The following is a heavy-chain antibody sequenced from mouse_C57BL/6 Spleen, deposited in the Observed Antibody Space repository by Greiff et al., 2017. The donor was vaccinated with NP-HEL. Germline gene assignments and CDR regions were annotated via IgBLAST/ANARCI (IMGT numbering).Heavy chain of an antibody. V-gene: IGHV1-64*01. D-gene: IGHD1-1*01. J-gene: IGHJ2*01. CDR2: IHPNSGST. CDR1: GYTFTSYW. CDR3: ARCITTAYYFDY. Sequence: QVQLQQPGAELVKPGASVKLSCKASGYTFTSYWMHWVKQRPGQGLEWIGMIHPNSGSTNYNEKFKSKATLTVDKSSSTAYMQLSSLTSEDSAVYYCARCITTAYYFDYWGQGTTLTVSS.